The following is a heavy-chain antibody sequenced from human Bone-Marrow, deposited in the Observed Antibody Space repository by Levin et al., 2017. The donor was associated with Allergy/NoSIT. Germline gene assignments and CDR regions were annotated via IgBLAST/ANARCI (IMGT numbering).Heavy chain of an antibody. Sequence: GESLKISCAASGFTVSSNYMTWVRQAPGKGLQWVSVIYSSGSTYYAASVKRRLTIYRDNAKNKLYVQMNGLTADDTAIYYCARLAIVILPATNSFELWGQGTMVTVSS. CDR1: GFTVSSNY. D-gene: IGHD2-2*01. CDR2: IYSSGST. V-gene: IGHV3-53*01. CDR3: ARLAIVILPATNSFEL. J-gene: IGHJ3*01.